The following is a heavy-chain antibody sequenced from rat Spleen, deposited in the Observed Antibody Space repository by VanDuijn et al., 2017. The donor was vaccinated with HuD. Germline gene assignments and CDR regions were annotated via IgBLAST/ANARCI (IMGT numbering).Heavy chain of an antibody. CDR2: INKDSSKI. J-gene: IGHJ2*01. V-gene: IGHV4-2*01. D-gene: IGHD4-3*01. CDR1: GFNFNDYW. Sequence: EVKLVESGGGLVQPGRSLKLSCVASGFNFNDYWMGWVRQAPGKGLEWIGEINKDSSKINYTPSLKDKFTISRDNVQNILYLQMIKVGSEHTATYYCASGRLGVEGWGQGVMVTVSS. CDR3: ASGRLGVEG.